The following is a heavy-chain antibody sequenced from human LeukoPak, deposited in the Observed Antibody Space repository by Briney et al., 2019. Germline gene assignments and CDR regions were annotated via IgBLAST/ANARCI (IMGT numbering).Heavy chain of an antibody. J-gene: IGHJ4*02. CDR2: INSDGSTA. D-gene: IGHD5-18*01. V-gene: IGHV3-74*03. CDR3: ATPPHGLKTAMATGY. CDR1: GFTLNSHW. Sequence: PGGSLRLSCEASGFTLNSHWMHWVRQVPGKGLVWVSGINSDGSTAMYADSVKGRFTISRDNAKNTVYLQMNSLRAEDTAVYYCATPPHGLKTAMATGYWGQGTLVTVSS.